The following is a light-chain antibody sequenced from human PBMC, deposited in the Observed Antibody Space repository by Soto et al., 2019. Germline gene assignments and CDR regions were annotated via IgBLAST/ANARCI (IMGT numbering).Light chain of an antibody. CDR2: AAS. Sequence: EIVMTQSPVTLSVSPGERATLSCRASQSVSNNLAWYQQKPGQAPRLLIYAASIRATGVPARFSGSGSGTEFTLTISSLQSEDFAVYYCQQYNNWPQTFGQGPRWKSN. J-gene: IGKJ1*01. V-gene: IGKV3-15*01. CDR1: QSVSNN. CDR3: QQYNNWPQT.